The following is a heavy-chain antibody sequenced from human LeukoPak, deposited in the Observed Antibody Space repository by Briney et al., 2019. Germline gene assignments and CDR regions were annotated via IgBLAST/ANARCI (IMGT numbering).Heavy chain of an antibody. CDR3: ATFPSGSWSAY. J-gene: IGHJ4*02. CDR1: GFTFSDSG. CDR2: IRSKADSYAT. Sequence: GGSLRLSCAASGFTFSDSGMHWVRQASGKGLEWAGHIRSKADSYATVYAASVKGRFTITRDDSEKTAYLQMNSLKTEDTAVYYCATFPSGSWSAYWGQGTLATVSS. D-gene: IGHD1-26*01. V-gene: IGHV3-73*01.